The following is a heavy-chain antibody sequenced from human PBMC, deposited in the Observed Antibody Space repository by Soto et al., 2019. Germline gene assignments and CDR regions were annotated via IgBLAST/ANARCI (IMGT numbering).Heavy chain of an antibody. D-gene: IGHD1-26*01. CDR3: ARERVGWFDP. CDR1: GYTFTSYD. J-gene: IGHJ5*02. V-gene: IGHV1-8*01. CDR2: MNPNSGNT. Sequence: QVQLVQSGAEVKKPGASVKVSCKASGYTFTSYDINWVRQATGQGLEWMGWMNPNSGNTGYAQKFQGRVTMTRNTSISPANMGLRSLRPEDTALDYCARERVGWFDPWGQGTLVTVSS.